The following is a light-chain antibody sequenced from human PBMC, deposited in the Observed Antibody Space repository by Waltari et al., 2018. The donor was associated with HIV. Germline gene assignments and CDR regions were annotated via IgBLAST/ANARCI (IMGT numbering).Light chain of an antibody. CDR3: VSYTEKDTFLL. CDR2: DVT. Sequence: QSALTQPPSASGSPGQSVAISCTGSSNDIGTYNFVSWYQHNPGKAPKRLIYDVTRRPPGIPDLFSGTKSGYTASLTVSDLQGEDEADYYCVSYTEKDTFLLFGGGTKLAV. V-gene: IGLV2-8*01. CDR1: SNDIGTYNF. J-gene: IGLJ2*01.